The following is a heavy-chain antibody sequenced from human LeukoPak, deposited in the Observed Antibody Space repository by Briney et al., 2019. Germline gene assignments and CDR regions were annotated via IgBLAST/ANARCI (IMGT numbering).Heavy chain of an antibody. V-gene: IGHV3-30*18. CDR3: AKVALFSGYYPPFDY. D-gene: IGHD3-22*01. CDR1: GFTFSNYG. Sequence: GRSLRLSCTAFGFTFSNYGMHWVRQAPGKGLEWVAVISYDGSNEYYADSVKGRFTISRDNSKNTLFLQMNSLRPEDTAVYHCAKVALFSGYYPPFDYWGQGTLVTVSS. J-gene: IGHJ4*02. CDR2: ISYDGSNE.